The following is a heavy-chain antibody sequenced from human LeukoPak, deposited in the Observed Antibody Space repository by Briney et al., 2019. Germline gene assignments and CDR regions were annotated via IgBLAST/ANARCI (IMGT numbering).Heavy chain of an antibody. CDR1: GGSISSYY. CDR2: IYHSGST. Sequence: SETLSLTCTVSGGSISSYYWGWIRQPPGKGLEWIGSIYHSGSTYYNPSLKSRVTISVDTSKNQFSLKLSSVTAADTAVYYCARHGLPDILVVPAAIRDDNWFDPWVQGTLVTVSS. J-gene: IGHJ5*02. CDR3: ARHGLPDILVVPAAIRDDNWFDP. V-gene: IGHV4-38-2*02. D-gene: IGHD2-2*01.